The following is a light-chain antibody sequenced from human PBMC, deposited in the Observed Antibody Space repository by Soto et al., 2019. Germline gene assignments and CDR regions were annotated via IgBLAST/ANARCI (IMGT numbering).Light chain of an antibody. CDR3: QSYDNNVSGWV. J-gene: IGLJ3*02. CDR2: ANS. Sequence: QTVVTQPPSVSGAPGQRVTISCTGSSSNFGTYYDVHWYQHLPGTAPKLLIYANSHRPSGVPDRFSASKSGSSASLAITGLQAEDEGDYYCQSYDNNVSGWVFGGGTQLTVL. CDR1: SSNFGTYYD. V-gene: IGLV1-40*01.